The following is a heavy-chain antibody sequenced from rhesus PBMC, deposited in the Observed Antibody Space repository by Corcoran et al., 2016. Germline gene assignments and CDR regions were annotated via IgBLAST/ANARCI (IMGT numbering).Heavy chain of an antibody. J-gene: IGHJ4*01. Sequence: QLQLQESGPGLVKPSETLSVTCAVSGGSISSSYWSWIRQAPGKGLEWIGYIYGSGSNTNYNPSLNSRVTLSVDTSKNQLSLRLSSVTAADTAVYFCTSDPRGSGWFDYWGQGVLVTVSS. CDR3: TSDPRGSGWFDY. CDR2: IYGSGSNT. D-gene: IGHD6-31*01. CDR1: GGSISSSY. V-gene: IGHV4-169*02.